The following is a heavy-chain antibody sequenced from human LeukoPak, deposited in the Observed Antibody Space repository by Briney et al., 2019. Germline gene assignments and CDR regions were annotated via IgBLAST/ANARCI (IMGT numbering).Heavy chain of an antibody. D-gene: IGHD4-17*01. CDR2: IYYSGGT. V-gene: IGHV4-59*01. CDR1: GGSMSNFY. Sequence: SETLSLTCTVSGGSMSNFYWSWIRQFPGKGLEWIGYIYYSGGTNYNPSLNSRVTISLDTSKTQFSLKLRSVTAAGTAVYYCARGDYGDFVYWGQGTLVTVSA. J-gene: IGHJ4*02. CDR3: ARGDYGDFVY.